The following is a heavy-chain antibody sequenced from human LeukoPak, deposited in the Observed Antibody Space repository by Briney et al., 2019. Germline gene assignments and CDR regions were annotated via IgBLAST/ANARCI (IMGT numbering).Heavy chain of an antibody. J-gene: IGHJ4*02. CDR2: IKQDGSEQ. D-gene: IGHD2-2*01. CDR1: GFTVSSNY. V-gene: IGHV3-7*01. CDR3: ARVSSSISCFGLDY. Sequence: PGGSLRLSCAASGFTVSSNYMSWVRQAPGKGLEWVANIKQDGSEQYYVDSVKGRFTISRDNAKNSLYLQMNNLRAEDTAVYYCARVSSSISCFGLDYWGQGILVTVSS.